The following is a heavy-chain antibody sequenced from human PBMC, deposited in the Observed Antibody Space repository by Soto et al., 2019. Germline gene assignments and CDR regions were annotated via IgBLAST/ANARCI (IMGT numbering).Heavy chain of an antibody. CDR3: ARVYCSGGGCYGIDY. J-gene: IGHJ4*02. CDR1: GFTFSSYG. CDR2: ISYDGSNK. V-gene: IGHV3-30*03. D-gene: IGHD2-15*01. Sequence: GGSLRLSCAASGFTFSSYGMHWVRQAPGKGLEWVAVISYDGSNKYYADSVKGRFTISRDNSKNTLYLQMNSLRAEDTAVYYCARVYCSGGGCYGIDYWGQGTLVTVSS.